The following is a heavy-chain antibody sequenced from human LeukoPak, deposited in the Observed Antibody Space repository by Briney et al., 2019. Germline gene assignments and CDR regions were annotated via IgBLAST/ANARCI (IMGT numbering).Heavy chain of an antibody. CDR2: INPNSGGT. J-gene: IGHJ4*02. V-gene: IGHV1-2*02. D-gene: IGHD4-23*01. Sequence: ASVKVSCKASGYTFTSYGISWVRQAPGQGLEWMGWINPNSGGTNYAQKFQGRVTMTRDTSISTAYMEVSRLRSDDTAVYYCASSLERDGGNSAGDYWGQGTLVTVSS. CDR3: ASSLERDGGNSAGDY. CDR1: GYTFTSYG.